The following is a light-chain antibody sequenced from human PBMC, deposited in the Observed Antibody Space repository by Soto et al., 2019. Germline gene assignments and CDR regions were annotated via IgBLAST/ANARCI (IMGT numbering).Light chain of an antibody. J-gene: IGKJ3*01. CDR1: QDISNY. V-gene: IGKV1-33*01. Sequence: DIQMTQSPSSLSASVGDRVTITCQASQDISNYLNWYQQKLGKAPKLLIYDASNLEPGVPSRFSGSGSGTEFIFTIISLQPEDIATYYCQQYDTLSFTFGPGTKVDIK. CDR2: DAS. CDR3: QQYDTLSFT.